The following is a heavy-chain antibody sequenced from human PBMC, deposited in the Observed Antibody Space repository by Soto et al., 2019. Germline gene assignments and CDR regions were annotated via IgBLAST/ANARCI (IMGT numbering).Heavy chain of an antibody. D-gene: IGHD1-26*01. CDR1: GFTFSSYG. J-gene: IGHJ4*02. CDR2: ISYDGSNK. CDR3: GKAPFPSGGGGY. Sequence: QVQLVESGGGVVQPGRSLRLSCAASGFTFSSYGMHWVRQAPGKGLEWVAVISYDGSNKYYADSVKGRFTISRDNSKNTLYLQRNRLRAGDTAVYYCGKAPFPSGGGGYWGQGTLVTVSS. V-gene: IGHV3-30*18.